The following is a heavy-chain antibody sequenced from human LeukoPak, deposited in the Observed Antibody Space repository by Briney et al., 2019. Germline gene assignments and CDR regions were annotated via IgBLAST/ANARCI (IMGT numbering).Heavy chain of an antibody. CDR1: GYTFTGYY. CDR3: ARDFTTDYGDNG. CDR2: INPNSGGT. Sequence: GASVKVSCKASGYTFTGYYMHWVRQAPGQGLEWMGWINPNSGGTNYAQKFQGRVTMTRVTSISTVYMELSRLRSDDTAVYYCARDFTTDYGDNGWGQGTLVTVSS. D-gene: IGHD4-17*01. J-gene: IGHJ4*02. V-gene: IGHV1-2*02.